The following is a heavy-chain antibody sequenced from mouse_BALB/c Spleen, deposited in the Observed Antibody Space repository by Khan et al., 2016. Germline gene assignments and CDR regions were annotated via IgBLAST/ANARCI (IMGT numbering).Heavy chain of an antibody. Sequence: QIQLVQSGAELAKPGASVKMSCKASGYTFTSYWMHWVKQRPGQGLEWIGYINPSTGYTEYNQKFKDKATLTADKSSSTAYMQLSSLTSEDSAVYYCARDYGSSFYFDYWGQGTTLTVSS. J-gene: IGHJ2*01. D-gene: IGHD1-1*01. CDR2: INPSTGYT. V-gene: IGHV1-7*01. CDR3: ARDYGSSFYFDY. CDR1: GYTFTSYW.